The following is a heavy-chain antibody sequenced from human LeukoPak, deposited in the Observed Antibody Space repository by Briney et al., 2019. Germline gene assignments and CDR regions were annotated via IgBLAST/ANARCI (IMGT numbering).Heavy chain of an antibody. J-gene: IGHJ4*02. CDR2: VSFDGNTT. Sequence: PGRSLRLSCAASAFTFRNSAMYWVRRAPGRGLEWGAVVSFDGNTTFYSDSVKGRFAISRDNSTNTLYLEMNSLRPEDTAVYYCARFRAATTRFDYWGQGTLVTVSS. V-gene: IGHV3-30*09. D-gene: IGHD1/OR15-1a*01. CDR3: ARFRAATTRFDY. CDR1: AFTFRNSA.